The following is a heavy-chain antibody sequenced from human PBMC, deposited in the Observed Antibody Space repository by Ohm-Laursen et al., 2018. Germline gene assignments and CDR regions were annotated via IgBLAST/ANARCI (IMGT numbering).Heavy chain of an antibody. CDR1: GYTFTSYY. CDR3: ARVSHYYDTSGYYTPPFDY. J-gene: IGHJ4*02. CDR2: FNPSGSNA. V-gene: IGHV1-46*01. Sequence: ASVKVSCKASGYTFTSYYIHWVRQAPGQGLKWMGIFNPSGSNANYAQKFQGRVTMTRDTSTSTVYMELSSLRSDDTAVYYCARVSHYYDTSGYYTPPFDYWGQGTLVTVSS. D-gene: IGHD3-22*01.